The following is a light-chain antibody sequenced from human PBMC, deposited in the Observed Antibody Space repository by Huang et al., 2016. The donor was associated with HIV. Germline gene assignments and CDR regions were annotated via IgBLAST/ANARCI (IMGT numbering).Light chain of an antibody. V-gene: IGKV2D-29*01. Sequence: DIVMTQTPLSLSVTTGQPASISCKSSQSLLHSDGKTNLYWYLQKPGQPPHLLIYEVYKRLSGVPERFSGSGSGTHFTLKISRVEAEDVGVYYCMQTIQLPLTFGGGTKVEIK. J-gene: IGKJ4*01. CDR1: QSLLHSDGKTN. CDR2: EVY. CDR3: MQTIQLPLT.